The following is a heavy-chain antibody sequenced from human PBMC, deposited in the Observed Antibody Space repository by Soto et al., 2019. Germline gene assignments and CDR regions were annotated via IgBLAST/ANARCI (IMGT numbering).Heavy chain of an antibody. CDR3: AKDLRPDGVWDFDY. J-gene: IGHJ4*02. V-gene: IGHV3-23*01. Sequence: GXSLILSCAASGFTFSSYTLNWVRQAPWKGLEWVSGINSGGRTYYADSVKGRFTISRDDSKNTLYLQIISLRAEDTAVYYCAKDLRPDGVWDFDYWGQGTLVTVSS. CDR2: INSGGRT. CDR1: GFTFSSYT. D-gene: IGHD4-17*01.